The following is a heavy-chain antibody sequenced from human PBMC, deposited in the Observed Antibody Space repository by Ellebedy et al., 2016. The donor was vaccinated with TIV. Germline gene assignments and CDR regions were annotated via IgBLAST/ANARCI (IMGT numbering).Heavy chain of an antibody. CDR3: ARDDYDFWSGLPPYYYGMDV. J-gene: IGHJ6*02. D-gene: IGHD3-3*01. Sequence: GESLKISCAASGFTFSSYSMNWVRQAPGKGLEWVSSISSSSSYIYYADSVKGRFTISRDNAKNSLYLQMNSLRAEDTAVCYCARDDYDFWSGLPPYYYGMDVWGQGTTVTVSS. CDR1: GFTFSSYS. CDR2: ISSSSSYI. V-gene: IGHV3-21*01.